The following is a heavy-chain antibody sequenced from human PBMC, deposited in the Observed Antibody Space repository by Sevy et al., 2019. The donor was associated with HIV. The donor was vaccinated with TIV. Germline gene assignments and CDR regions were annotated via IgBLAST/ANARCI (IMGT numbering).Heavy chain of an antibody. CDR2: IHYTGGT. CDR3: ASKRGYNDGPFDY. Sequence: SETLSLTCTVSGGSFTSSDSYWSWIRQPPGEGLEWIGYIHYTGGTYYNPFLKSRVAMSVDTSEKQLSLKLSFLTAADTAVYYCASKRGYNDGPFDYWGQGTLVTVSS. V-gene: IGHV4-30-4*01. D-gene: IGHD5-12*01. CDR1: GGSFTSSDSY. J-gene: IGHJ4*02.